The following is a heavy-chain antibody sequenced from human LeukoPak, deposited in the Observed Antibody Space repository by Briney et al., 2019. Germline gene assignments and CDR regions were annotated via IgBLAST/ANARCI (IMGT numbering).Heavy chain of an antibody. CDR1: GGTFSSYA. J-gene: IGHJ4*02. CDR3: ARARDTAMVVEY. V-gene: IGHV1-69*13. CDR2: IIPIFGTA. D-gene: IGHD5-18*01. Sequence: SVKVSCKASGGTFSSYAISWVRQAPGQGLEWMGGIIPIFGTANYAQKFQGRVTITADESTSTAYMELSSLRSGDTAVYYCARARDTAMVVEYWGQGTLVTVSS.